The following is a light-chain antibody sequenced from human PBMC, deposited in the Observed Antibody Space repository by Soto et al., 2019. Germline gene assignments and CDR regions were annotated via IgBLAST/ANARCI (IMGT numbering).Light chain of an antibody. CDR1: QSVSSY. J-gene: IGKJ5*01. V-gene: IGKV3-11*01. CDR3: QQRSNWPIT. CDR2: GAS. Sequence: EIVLTQSPATLSLSPGERATLSCRASQSVSSYLAWYQQKRGQAPRLLIYGASNRATGIPARFSGSGSGTDFTLTISSLEPEDFAVYYCQQRSNWPITFGQGTRLEIK.